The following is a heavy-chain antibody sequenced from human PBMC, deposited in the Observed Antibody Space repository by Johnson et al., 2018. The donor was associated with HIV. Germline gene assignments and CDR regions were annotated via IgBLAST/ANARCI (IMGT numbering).Heavy chain of an antibody. Sequence: QVQLVESGGGVVQPGRSLRLSCAASGFTLSSYAMHWVRQAPGKGLEWVAVVSYGGSNKYYADSVKGRFTISRDNSKNTLYLQMNSLRTEDTAVYYCARVSNWGVNYWDVFDIWGQGTIVTVSS. D-gene: IGHD7-27*01. V-gene: IGHV3-30*04. CDR2: VSYGGSNK. J-gene: IGHJ3*02. CDR1: GFTLSSYA. CDR3: ARVSNWGVNYWDVFDI.